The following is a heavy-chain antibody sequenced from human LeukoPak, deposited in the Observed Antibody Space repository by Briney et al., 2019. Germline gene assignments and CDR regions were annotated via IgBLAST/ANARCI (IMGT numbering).Heavy chain of an antibody. CDR3: ARQFRDSSGYYSYYFDY. CDR2: IYPGDSDT. D-gene: IGHD3-22*01. J-gene: IGHJ4*02. V-gene: IGHV5-51*01. CDR1: GYSCITYW. Sequence: GESLKISCKGSGYSCITYWIGWVRQMPGRGLEWMGIIYPGDSDTRYSPSFQGQVTISADKSISTAYLQWSSLKASDTAMYYCARQFRDSSGYYSYYFDYWGQGTLVTVSS.